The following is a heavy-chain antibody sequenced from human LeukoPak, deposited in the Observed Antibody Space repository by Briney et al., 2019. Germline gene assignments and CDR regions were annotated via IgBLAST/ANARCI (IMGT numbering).Heavy chain of an antibody. CDR1: GGTFSSYA. CDR3: ARDRNSGNSSGMDV. D-gene: IGHD1-26*01. Sequence: SSVKVSCKASGGTFSSYATSWVRQAPGPGLEWMGGIIPIFGTANYAQKFQGRVTITADESTSTAYMELSSLRSEDTAVYYCARDRNSGNSSGMDVWGQGTTVTVSS. J-gene: IGHJ6*02. CDR2: IIPIFGTA. V-gene: IGHV1-69*13.